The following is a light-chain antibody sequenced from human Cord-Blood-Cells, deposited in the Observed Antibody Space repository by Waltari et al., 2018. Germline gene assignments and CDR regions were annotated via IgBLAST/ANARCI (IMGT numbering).Light chain of an antibody. J-gene: IGLJ3*02. CDR3: SSYAGSNNLV. CDR2: EVS. CDR1: SSNVGGYNY. Sequence: QSALTQPLSPSASPAQSFTIPTTGTSSNVGGYNYVSWYQQHPGKAHKRMIYEVSKRPSGVPDRISGSKSGNTASLTVSGLQAEDEADYYCSSYAGSNNLVFGGGTKLTVL. V-gene: IGLV2-8*01.